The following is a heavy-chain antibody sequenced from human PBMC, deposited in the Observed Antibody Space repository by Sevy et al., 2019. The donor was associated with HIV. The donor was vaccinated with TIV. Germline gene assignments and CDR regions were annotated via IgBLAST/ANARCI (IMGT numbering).Heavy chain of an antibody. CDR3: ARGGYCTNNVCYGSIDY. V-gene: IGHV3-33*01. CDR2: IWDNGSKK. J-gene: IGHJ4*02. Sequence: GGSLRLSCAASRFTFRSYGMHWVRQAPGKGLEWVAVIWDNGSKKYYADSVKGRFTISRANSKNTLYLQMNSLRAEDTAVYYCARGGYCTNNVCYGSIDYWGRGTLVTVSS. D-gene: IGHD2-8*01. CDR1: RFTFRSYG.